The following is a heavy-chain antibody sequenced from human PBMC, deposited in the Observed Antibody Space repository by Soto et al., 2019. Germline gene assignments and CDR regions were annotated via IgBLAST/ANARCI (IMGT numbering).Heavy chain of an antibody. Sequence: PSETLSLTCTVSGGSISSSSYSWGWIRQPPGKGLEWIGSIYYSGSPYYNPSLKSRVTISVDTSKNQFSLKVSSVTAADTAVYYCARLALAATRGYWGQGTLVTVSS. CDR1: GGSISSSSYS. CDR2: IYYSGSP. V-gene: IGHV4-39*01. J-gene: IGHJ4*02. D-gene: IGHD6-19*01. CDR3: ARLALAATRGY.